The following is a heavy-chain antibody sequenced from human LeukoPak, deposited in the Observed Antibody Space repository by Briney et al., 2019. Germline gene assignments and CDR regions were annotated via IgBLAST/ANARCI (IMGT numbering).Heavy chain of an antibody. V-gene: IGHV3-53*01. J-gene: IGHJ2*01. CDR2: IYSDYSGGST. CDR3: AGETADTESPGWYFDL. CDR1: GFSFSSNY. Sequence: GGSLRLSCAASGFSFSSNYMTWVRQAPGKGLVWVSIIYSDYSGGSTYYADSVKGRFTISRDNSKNMLYLQMNSLEAGDTAVYYCAGETADTESPGWYFDLWGRGTLVTVSS. D-gene: IGHD7-27*01.